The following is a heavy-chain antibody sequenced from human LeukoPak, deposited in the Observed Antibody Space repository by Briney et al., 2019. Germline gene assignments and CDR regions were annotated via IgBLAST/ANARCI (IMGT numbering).Heavy chain of an antibody. J-gene: IGHJ4*02. D-gene: IGHD6-19*01. V-gene: IGHV4-4*07. CDR3: ASGRYSSGWYDAYYFDY. Sequence: TSETLSLTCTVSGGSISSYYWSWIRQPAGKGLEWIGRIYTSGSTNYNPSLKSRVTMSVDTSKNQFSLKLSSVTAADTAVYYCASGRYSSGWYDAYYFDYWGQGTLVTVSS. CDR1: GGSISSYY. CDR2: IYTSGST.